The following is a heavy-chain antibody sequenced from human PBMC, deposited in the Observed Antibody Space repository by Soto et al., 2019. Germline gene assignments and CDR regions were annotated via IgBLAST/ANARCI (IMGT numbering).Heavy chain of an antibody. CDR2: INPYKGKT. V-gene: IGHV1-18*01. Sequence: ASVKVSCKASGYTFSTYTITWVRQAPGQGLDWMGWINPYKGKTRYAQKFQGRVTMTADIATSTVYMELRSLGYDDTAVYFCATEGGCSSSRCYDPDWFDPWGQGTLVTVSS. CDR1: GYTFSTYT. D-gene: IGHD2-2*01. J-gene: IGHJ5*02. CDR3: ATEGGCSSSRCYDPDWFDP.